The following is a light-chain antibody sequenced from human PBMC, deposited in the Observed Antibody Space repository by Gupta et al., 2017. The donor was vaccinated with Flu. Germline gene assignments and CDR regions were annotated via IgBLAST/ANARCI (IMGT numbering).Light chain of an antibody. Sequence: QSALPQPASVSGSPCQPINISCPGSSSDVGANNHVSWYQQHPGKVPKVMIYEVNYRASGVSIRFSGSKSGNTASLTISGLQAEDEADYYCASYEDTSARVFGTGTKVTVL. J-gene: IGLJ1*01. V-gene: IGLV2-14*01. CDR2: EVN. CDR1: SSDVGANNH. CDR3: ASYEDTSARV.